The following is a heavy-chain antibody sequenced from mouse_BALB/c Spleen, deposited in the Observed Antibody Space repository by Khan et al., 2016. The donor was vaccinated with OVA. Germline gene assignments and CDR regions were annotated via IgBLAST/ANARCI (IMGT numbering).Heavy chain of an antibody. Sequence: EVQLQQSGPELVKPGASVKMSCKASGYTFTSYVMHWVKQKPGLGLEWIGYIYPFNADTQYNENFKGKATLPSDKSSSTAYMELSILTSEASAVXYCAPVGNYNEAFAYWGQGTLVTVSA. V-gene: IGHV1S136*01. CDR3: APVGNYNEAFAY. D-gene: IGHD1-1*01. CDR1: GYTFTSYV. J-gene: IGHJ3*01. CDR2: IYPFNADT.